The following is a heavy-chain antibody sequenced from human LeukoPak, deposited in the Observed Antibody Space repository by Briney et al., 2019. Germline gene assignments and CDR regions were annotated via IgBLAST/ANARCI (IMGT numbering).Heavy chain of an antibody. Sequence: ASVKVSCKASGYTFTSYGISWVRQAPGQGLEWMGWISAYNGNTNYAQKLQGRVTMATDTSTSTAYMELRSLRSDDTAVYYCEIDSGYGPKSAFDIWGQGTMVTVSS. CDR3: EIDSGYGPKSAFDI. CDR2: ISAYNGNT. CDR1: GYTFTSYG. D-gene: IGHD5-12*01. V-gene: IGHV1-18*01. J-gene: IGHJ3*02.